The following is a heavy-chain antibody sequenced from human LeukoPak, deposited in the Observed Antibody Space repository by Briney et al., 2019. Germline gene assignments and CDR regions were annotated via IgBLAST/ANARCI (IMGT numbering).Heavy chain of an antibody. D-gene: IGHD2-2*02. CDR3: ARDPDIVVVPAAITPHFDY. V-gene: IGHV1-18*01. CDR2: ISAYNGNT. J-gene: IGHJ4*02. Sequence: ASVKVSCKASGYTFTSYGISWVRQAPGQGLEWMGWISAYNGNTNYAQKLQGRVTMTTDTSTSTAYMELRSLRSDDTAVYYCARDPDIVVVPAAITPHFDYWGQGTLVTVSP. CDR1: GYTFTSYG.